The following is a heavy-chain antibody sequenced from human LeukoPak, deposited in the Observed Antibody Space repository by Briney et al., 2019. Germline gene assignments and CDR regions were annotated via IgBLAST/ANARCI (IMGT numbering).Heavy chain of an antibody. CDR2: ISAYNGNT. V-gene: IGHV1-18*01. CDR1: GGTFSSYT. CDR3: ARDLSADY. Sequence: ASVKVSCKASGGTFSSYTISWVRQAPGQGLEWMGWISAYNGNTNYAQKLQGRVTMTTDTSTSTAYMELRRLRSGDTAVYYCARDLSADYWGEGTLVTVSS. J-gene: IGHJ4*02.